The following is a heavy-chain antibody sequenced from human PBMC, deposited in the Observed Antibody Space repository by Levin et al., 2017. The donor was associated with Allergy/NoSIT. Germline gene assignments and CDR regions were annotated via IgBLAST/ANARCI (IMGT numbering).Heavy chain of an antibody. D-gene: IGHD6-13*01. CDR2: IWYDGSNK. CDR1: GFTFSSYG. J-gene: IGHJ3*02. V-gene: IGHV3-33*01. CDR3: ARGRSSSTYEPFDI. Sequence: AGGSLRLSCAASGFTFSSYGMHWVRQAPGKGLEWVAVIWYDGSNKYYADSVKGRFTISRDNSKNTLFLQMNSLRAEDTAVYYCARGRSSSTYEPFDIWGQGTMVTVS.